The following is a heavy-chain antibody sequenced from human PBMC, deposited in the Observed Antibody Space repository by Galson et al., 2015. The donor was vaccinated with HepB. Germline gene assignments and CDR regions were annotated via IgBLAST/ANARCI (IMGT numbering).Heavy chain of an antibody. V-gene: IGHV3-33*01. J-gene: IGHJ4*02. CDR3: ARDPRDSRGCLEF. CDR2: MSYDGSDD. D-gene: IGHD3-22*01. CDR1: GFIFSVYG. Sequence: SLRLSCAASGFIFSVYGMHWVRQAPGKGLEWVAVMSYDGSDDYYADSVKGRFTISRDNSKDTLYLQMNSLRAVDTAVYYCARDPRDSRGCLEFWGQGTLVTVSS.